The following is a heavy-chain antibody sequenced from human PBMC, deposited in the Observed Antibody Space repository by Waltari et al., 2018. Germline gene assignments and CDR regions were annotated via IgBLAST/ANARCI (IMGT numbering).Heavy chain of an antibody. CDR3: ARGEGNYYGSGSTNWFDP. D-gene: IGHD3-10*01. Sequence: QVQLQESGPGLVKPSQTLSLTCTVSGGSISSGGYYWSWIRQHPGQGLEWIGYIYHSGSTYYNPSLKSRVTISVDRSKNQFSLKLSSVTAADTAVYYCARGEGNYYGSGSTNWFDPWGQGTLVTVSS. V-gene: IGHV4-31*03. J-gene: IGHJ5*02. CDR1: GGSISSGGYY. CDR2: IYHSGST.